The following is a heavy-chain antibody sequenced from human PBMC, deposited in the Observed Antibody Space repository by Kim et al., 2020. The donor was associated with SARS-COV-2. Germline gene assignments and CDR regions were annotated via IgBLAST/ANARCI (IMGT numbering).Heavy chain of an antibody. D-gene: IGHD3-22*01. J-gene: IGHJ4*02. CDR3: AREMGYYDSSGYFDY. Sequence: GGSLRLSCAASGFTVSSNYMSWVRQAPGKGLEWDSVIYSGGSTYYADSVKGRFTISRDNSKNTLYLQMNSLRDEDTAVYYCAREMGYYDSSGYFDYWGQGTLVTVSS. CDR2: IYSGGST. V-gene: IGHV3-66*01. CDR1: GFTVSSNY.